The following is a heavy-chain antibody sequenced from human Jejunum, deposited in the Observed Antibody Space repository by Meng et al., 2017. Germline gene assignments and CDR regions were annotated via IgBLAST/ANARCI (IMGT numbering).Heavy chain of an antibody. V-gene: IGHV3-15*01. CDR3: AADVPDNPPQIDY. Sequence: GESLKISCAASGFTFRSAWMSWVRQAPGKGLEWVGRVRSKADDEPREYAAPVNDRFIISRDDSKDILYLQIHSLKIEDTGIYYCAADVPDNPPQIDYWGQGTLVTVSS. J-gene: IGHJ4*02. CDR2: VRSKADDEPR. D-gene: IGHD2-2*01. CDR1: GFTFRSAW.